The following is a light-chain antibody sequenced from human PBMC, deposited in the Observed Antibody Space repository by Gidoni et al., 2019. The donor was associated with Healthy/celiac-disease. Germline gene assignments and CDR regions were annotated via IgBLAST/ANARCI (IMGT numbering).Light chain of an antibody. CDR1: QRVLYSSNNKNY. J-gene: IGKJ5*01. CDR2: WAS. V-gene: IGKV4-1*01. Sequence: DIVMTQSPDSLAVSLGERATINCKSSQRVLYSSNNKNYLAWYQKKPGQPPKLLIYWASTRESGVPDRFSGSGSGTDFTLTISSLQAEDVAVYYCQQYYSTPPTFGQGTRLEIK. CDR3: QQYYSTPPT.